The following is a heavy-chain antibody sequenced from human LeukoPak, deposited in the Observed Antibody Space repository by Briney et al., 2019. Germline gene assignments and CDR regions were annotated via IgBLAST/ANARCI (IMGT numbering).Heavy chain of an antibody. J-gene: IGHJ4*02. D-gene: IGHD7-27*01. Sequence: SETLSLTCTVSGDSVSSGNYYLSWIRQPPGKGLDWITYMSPSGTTKYNPSLKSRVTTSVDTSRTQFSLRLSSVTAADTAVYYCARDLGYFDYWGQGTLVTVSS. CDR2: MSPSGTT. CDR3: ARDLGYFDY. V-gene: IGHV4-61*01. CDR1: GDSVSSGNYY.